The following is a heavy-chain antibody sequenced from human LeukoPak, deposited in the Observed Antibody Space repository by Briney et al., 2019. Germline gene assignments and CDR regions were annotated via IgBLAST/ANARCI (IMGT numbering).Heavy chain of an antibody. Sequence: GSLRLPFAASGFIFTNHFMSWVRQAPGKGPEGVASIKHDGSEKYYVDSVRGRFTISRDNTMNSLYLQMSSLRAEDTAVYYCATDRGWRTSGYYLYYFEYWGQGTLVTYSS. CDR1: GFIFTNHF. V-gene: IGHV3-7*01. J-gene: IGHJ4*02. CDR3: ATDRGWRTSGYYLYYFEY. CDR2: IKHDGSEK. D-gene: IGHD3-3*01.